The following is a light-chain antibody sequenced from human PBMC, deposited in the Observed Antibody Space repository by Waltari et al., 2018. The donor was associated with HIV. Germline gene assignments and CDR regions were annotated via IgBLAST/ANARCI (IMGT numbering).Light chain of an antibody. V-gene: IGLV6-57*01. CDR2: KDD. CDR1: SGSIASNY. Sequence: NFMLTQPHSVSESPGKTVTVSCTRRSGSIASNYVQWDQQRPGSSPTTVIYKDDQRPSGVPDRFSGSIDSSSNSASLTISGLRPEDEADYYCQSYDNENPVLFGGGTKLTVL. J-gene: IGLJ2*01. CDR3: QSYDNENPVL.